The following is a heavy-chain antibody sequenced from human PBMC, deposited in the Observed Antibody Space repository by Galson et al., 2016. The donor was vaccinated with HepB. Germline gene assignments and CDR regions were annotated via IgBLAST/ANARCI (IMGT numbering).Heavy chain of an antibody. Sequence: SNYMTWVRQAPGKGLEWVSSIYSGDRTYYADSVKGRFTISRHNSKNTLYLQMNSLRTEDTAVYYCVRSAYSGCYFDYWGQGTLVTVSS. V-gene: IGHV3-53*04. D-gene: IGHD1-26*01. CDR1: SNY. CDR3: VRSAYSGCYFDY. J-gene: IGHJ4*02. CDR2: IYSGDRT.